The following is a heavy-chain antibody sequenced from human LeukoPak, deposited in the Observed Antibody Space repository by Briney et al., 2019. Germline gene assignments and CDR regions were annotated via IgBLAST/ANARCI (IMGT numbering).Heavy chain of an antibody. CDR2: INHSGST. CDR3: ARGRWGYCSSTSCSNWFDP. Sequence: PSETLSLTCAVYGGSFSGYYWSWIRQPPGKGLEWIGEINHSGSTNYNPSLKSRVTISVDKSKNQFSLKLSSVTAADTAVYYCARGRWGYCSSTSCSNWFDPWGQGTLVTVSS. J-gene: IGHJ5*02. D-gene: IGHD2-2*01. CDR1: GGSFSGYY. V-gene: IGHV4-34*01.